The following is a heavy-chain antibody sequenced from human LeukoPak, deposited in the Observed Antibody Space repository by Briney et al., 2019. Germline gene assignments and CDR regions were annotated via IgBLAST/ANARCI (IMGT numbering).Heavy chain of an antibody. Sequence: SETLSLTCAVYGGSFSGYYWSWIRQPPGKGLEWIGEINHSGSTNYNPSLKSRVTISVDTSKNQFSLKLSSVTAADTAVYYCARVGRDRKGGSSWCRGYYYYYMDVWGKGTTVTVSS. CDR2: INHSGST. CDR1: GGSFSGYY. J-gene: IGHJ6*03. CDR3: ARVGRDRKGGSSWCRGYYYYYMDV. D-gene: IGHD6-13*01. V-gene: IGHV4-34*01.